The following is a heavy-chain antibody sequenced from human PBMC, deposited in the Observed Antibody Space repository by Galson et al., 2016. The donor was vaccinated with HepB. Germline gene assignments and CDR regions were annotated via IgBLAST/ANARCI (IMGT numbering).Heavy chain of an antibody. V-gene: IGHV3-7*01. CDR1: GFTFNAHW. D-gene: IGHD3-10*01. CDR3: SREMTGRYFD. CDR2: IRGDGIDS. J-gene: IGHJ4*02. Sequence: SLRLSCAASGFTFNAHWMNWVRQAPGKGLEWVANIRGDGIDSYYAESVRGRFTISRDNAKNSLYLQMNGLRVDETAFYYCSREMTGRYFDWGQGTLATVSS.